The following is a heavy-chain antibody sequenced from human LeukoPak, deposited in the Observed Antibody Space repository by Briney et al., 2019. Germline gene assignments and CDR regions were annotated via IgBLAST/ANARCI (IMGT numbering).Heavy chain of an antibody. D-gene: IGHD5-18*01. Sequence: PSETLSLTCTVSGGSISSSSYYWGWIRQPPGKGLEWIGSIYYSGSTYYNPSLKSRVTISVDTSKNQFSLKLSSVTAADTAVYYCARRNGYSYGWYFDLWGRGTLVTASS. CDR1: GGSISSSSYY. CDR3: ARRNGYSYGWYFDL. CDR2: IYYSGST. V-gene: IGHV4-39*01. J-gene: IGHJ2*01.